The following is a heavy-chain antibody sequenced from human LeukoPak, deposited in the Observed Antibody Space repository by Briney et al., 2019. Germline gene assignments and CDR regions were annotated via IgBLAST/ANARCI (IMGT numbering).Heavy chain of an antibody. V-gene: IGHV3-21*01. CDR2: ISSSSSYI. CDR1: GFTFSSYS. Sequence: SGGSLRLSCAASGFTFSSYSMNWVRQAPGKGLEWVSSISSSSSYIYYADSVKGRFTISRDNAKNSLYLQMNSLRAEDTAVYYCARDEGYCSGGSCYLRNYFDYWGQGTLVTVSS. D-gene: IGHD2-15*01. J-gene: IGHJ4*02. CDR3: ARDEGYCSGGSCYLRNYFDY.